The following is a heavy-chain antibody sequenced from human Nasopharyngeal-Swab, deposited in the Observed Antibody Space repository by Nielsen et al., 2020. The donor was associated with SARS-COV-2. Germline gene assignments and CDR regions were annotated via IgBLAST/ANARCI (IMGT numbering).Heavy chain of an antibody. D-gene: IGHD3-22*01. CDR3: ARGPLYYYDSENHFDY. CDR2: INPSGGST. V-gene: IGHV1-46*01. J-gene: IGHJ4*02. Sequence: ASVKVSCKASGYTFTSYYMHWVRQAPGQGLEWMGIINPSGGSTSYAQKFQGRVTMTRDTSISTAYMELSRLRSDDTAVYYCARGPLYYYDSENHFDYWGQGTLVTVSS. CDR1: GYTFTSYY.